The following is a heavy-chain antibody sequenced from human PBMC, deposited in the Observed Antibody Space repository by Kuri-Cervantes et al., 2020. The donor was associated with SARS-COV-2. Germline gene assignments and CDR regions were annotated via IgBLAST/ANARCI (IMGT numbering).Heavy chain of an antibody. CDR1: GGTFSSYA. D-gene: IGHD4-11*01. CDR3: ARGHWTTVTRVMYYYYGMEV. J-gene: IGHJ6*02. Sequence: SVKVSCKASGGTFSSYAISWVRQAPGQGLEWMGGIIPIFGTANYAQKFQGRVTITADKSTSTAYMELSSLRSEDTAVYYCARGHWTTVTRVMYYYYGMEVWGQGTTVTVSS. CDR2: IIPIFGTA. V-gene: IGHV1-69*06.